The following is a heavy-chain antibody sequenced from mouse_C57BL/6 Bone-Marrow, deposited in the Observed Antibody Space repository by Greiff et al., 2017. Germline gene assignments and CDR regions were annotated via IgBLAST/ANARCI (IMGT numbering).Heavy chain of an antibody. CDR3: ARGAVVHWYFDV. CDR2: IDPSDSYT. CDR1: GYTFTSYW. D-gene: IGHD1-1*01. Sequence: QVQLQQPGAELVKPGASVKLSCKASGYTFTSYWMQWVKQRPGQGLEWIGEIDPSDSYTNYNQKFKGKATLTVDTSSSPAYMQLSSLTSEDSAVXYCARGAVVHWYFDVWGTGTTVTVSS. V-gene: IGHV1-50*01. J-gene: IGHJ1*03.